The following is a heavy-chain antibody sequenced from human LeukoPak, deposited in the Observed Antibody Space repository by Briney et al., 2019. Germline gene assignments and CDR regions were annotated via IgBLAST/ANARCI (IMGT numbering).Heavy chain of an antibody. V-gene: IGHV4-39*01. D-gene: IGHD5-12*01. CDR3: ARLAFDGYSGYDWGLHGDY. J-gene: IGHJ4*02. CDR1: GGSISSSSYY. CDR2: IYYSGST. Sequence: KPSETLSLTCTVSGGSISSSSYYWGWIRQPPGKGLEWIGSIYYSGSTYYNPSLKSRVTISVDTSKNQFSLKLSSVTAADTAVYYCARLAFDGYSGYDWGLHGDYWGQGTLVTVSS.